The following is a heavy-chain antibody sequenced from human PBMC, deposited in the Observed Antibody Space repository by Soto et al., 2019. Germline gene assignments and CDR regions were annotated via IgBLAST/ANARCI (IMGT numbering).Heavy chain of an antibody. V-gene: IGHV1-3*01. D-gene: IGHD3-3*01. J-gene: IGHJ5*02. CDR1: GYTFTSYA. CDR2: INAGNGNT. Sequence: VKVSCKASGYTFTSYAMHWVRQAPGQRLEWMGWINAGNGNTKYSQKFQGRVTITRDTSASTAYMELSSLRSEDTAVYYCARDGYDFWSGWFDPWGQGTLVTVSS. CDR3: ARDGYDFWSGWFDP.